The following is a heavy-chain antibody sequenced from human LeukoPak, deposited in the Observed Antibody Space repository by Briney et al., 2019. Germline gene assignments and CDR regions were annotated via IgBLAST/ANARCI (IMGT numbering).Heavy chain of an antibody. CDR1: GGSFSGYY. CDR2: INHSGST. CDR3: ARGVNWLPGTFDI. V-gene: IGHV4-34*01. D-gene: IGHD3-9*01. J-gene: IGHJ3*02. Sequence: SETLSLTCAVYGGSFSGYYWSWIRQPPGKGLEWIGEINHSGSTNYNPSLKSRVTISVDTSKNQFSLKLSSVTAADTAVYYCARGVNWLPGTFDIWGQGTMVTVSS.